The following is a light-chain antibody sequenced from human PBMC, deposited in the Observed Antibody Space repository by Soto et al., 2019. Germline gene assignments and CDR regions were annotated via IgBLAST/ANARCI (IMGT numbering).Light chain of an antibody. CDR1: QPVLRSSNNKNH. CDR3: QQYYDVPVT. CDR2: WAS. V-gene: IGKV4-1*01. Sequence: DIPMTQSPSSLPVSLGERATINCKASQPVLRSSNNKNHLAWYQQKPTQSPKMLISWASTRESGVPDRFSGSGSGTEFTLTISSLQAEDAAVYYCQQYYDVPVTFGQGTRLEIK. J-gene: IGKJ5*01.